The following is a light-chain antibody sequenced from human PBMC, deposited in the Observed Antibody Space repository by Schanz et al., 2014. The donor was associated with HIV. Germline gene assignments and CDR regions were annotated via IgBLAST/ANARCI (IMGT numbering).Light chain of an antibody. J-gene: IGLJ1*01. CDR3: CSYVDSSTFV. CDR1: SNDVGIYNL. Sequence: QSVLTQPASVSGSPGQSITISCTGTSNDVGIYNLVSWYQQHPGKAPKLTIYEVSKRPSGVSNRFSVSKSGNTASLTISGLQGEDEADYYCCSYVDSSTFVFGTGTKLTVL. CDR2: EVS. V-gene: IGLV2-23*02.